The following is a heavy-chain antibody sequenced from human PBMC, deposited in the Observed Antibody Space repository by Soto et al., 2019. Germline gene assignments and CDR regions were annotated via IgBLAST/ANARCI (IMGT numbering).Heavy chain of an antibody. CDR3: ARDVTDSSGPTRGMGV. V-gene: IGHV4-31*03. CDR1: GGSISSGGYY. J-gene: IGHJ6*02. Sequence: QVQLQESGPGLVKPSQTLSLTCTVSGGSISSGGYYWSWIRQHPGKGLEWIGYIYYSGSTYYNPSLKSRVTISVDTSKNQFALKLSSVTAADTAVYYCARDVTDSSGPTRGMGVWGQGTTVTVSS. D-gene: IGHD6-19*01. CDR2: IYYSGST.